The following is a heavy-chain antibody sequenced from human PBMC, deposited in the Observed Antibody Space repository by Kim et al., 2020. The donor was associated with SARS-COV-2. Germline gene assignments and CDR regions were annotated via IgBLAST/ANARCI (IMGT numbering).Heavy chain of an antibody. CDR2: IYYSGST. D-gene: IGHD3-10*01. CDR3: ARPRSRVRGEDDYGMDV. CDR1: GGSISSSSYY. V-gene: IGHV4-39*01. Sequence: SETLSLTCTVSGGSISSSSYYWGWIRQPPGKGLEWIGSIYYSGSTYYNPSLKSRVTISVDTSKNQFSLKLSSVTAADTAVYYCARPRSRVRGEDDYGMDVWGQGTTVTVSS. J-gene: IGHJ6*02.